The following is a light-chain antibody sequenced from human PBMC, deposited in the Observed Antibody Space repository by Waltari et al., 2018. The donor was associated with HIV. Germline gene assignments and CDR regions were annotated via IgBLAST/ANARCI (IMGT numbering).Light chain of an antibody. Sequence: DIQITQSPPPLSGSVGQNVNIPRRASQTVRASLAWFQQKPGKAPKSLVYGASKLQTEAPSRFNAGGSGTNFSLTISSWKPDDFATFIGQKKYTVPRTFGRGTRVDMK. CDR1: QTVRAS. CDR3: QKKYTVPRT. V-gene: IGKV1-16*01. CDR2: GAS. J-gene: IGKJ1*01.